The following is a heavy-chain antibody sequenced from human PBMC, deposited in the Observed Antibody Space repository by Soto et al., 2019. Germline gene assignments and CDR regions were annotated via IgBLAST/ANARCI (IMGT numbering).Heavy chain of an antibody. CDR3: ARGNYGGNAFDI. J-gene: IGHJ3*02. D-gene: IGHD4-17*01. CDR1: GFTFTSSA. V-gene: IGHV3-23*01. Sequence: GGSLRLSCAASGFTFTSSAMNWVRQAPGKGLEWVSAISGSGGNIYYTDSVRGRFTISRDNSKNTLYLQMNSLRAEDTAVYYCARGNYGGNAFDIWGQGTMVTVSS. CDR2: ISGSGGNI.